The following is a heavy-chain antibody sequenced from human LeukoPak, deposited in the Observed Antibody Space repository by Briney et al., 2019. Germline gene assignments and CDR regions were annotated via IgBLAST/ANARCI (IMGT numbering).Heavy chain of an antibody. J-gene: IGHJ4*02. D-gene: IGHD2-21*01. CDR1: GGSISSNSPY. CDR3: AREEASVGDY. CDR2: IHYSAST. V-gene: IGHV4-39*01. Sequence: PSETLSLTCTVSGGSISSNSPYWAWIRQPPGKGLEWIGSIHYSASTFYSPSLKSRVTISVDTSKNQFSLILTSVTASDTAVYYCAREEASVGDYWGQGILVTVSS.